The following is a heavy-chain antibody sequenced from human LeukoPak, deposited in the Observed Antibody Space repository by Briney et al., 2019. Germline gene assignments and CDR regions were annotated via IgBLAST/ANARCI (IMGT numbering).Heavy chain of an antibody. CDR3: ARGLGQQQWPWMYAFDI. CDR2: INPSGGST. CDR1: GYTFTSYY. V-gene: IGHV1-46*01. Sequence: ASVKVSCKASGYTFTSYYMHWVRQAPGQGLEWMGIINPSGGSTSYAQKFQGRVTMTRDMSTSTVYMELSSLRSEDTAVYYCARGLGQQQWPWMYAFDIWGQGTMVTVSS. D-gene: IGHD6-19*01. J-gene: IGHJ3*02.